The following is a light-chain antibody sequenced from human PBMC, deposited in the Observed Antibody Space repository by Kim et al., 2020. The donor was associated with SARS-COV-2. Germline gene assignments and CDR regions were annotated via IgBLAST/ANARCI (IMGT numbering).Light chain of an antibody. V-gene: IGKV3-11*01. J-gene: IGKJ4*01. CDR2: DAS. CDR3: QQRSDWPHT. CDR1: QSISRY. Sequence: LSQGERATLSCRASQSISRYLAWYQQKPGQAPRLLIYDASNRATGIPARFTGSGSGTDFTLTINSLEPEDFAVYYCQQRSDWPHTFGGGTKVDIK.